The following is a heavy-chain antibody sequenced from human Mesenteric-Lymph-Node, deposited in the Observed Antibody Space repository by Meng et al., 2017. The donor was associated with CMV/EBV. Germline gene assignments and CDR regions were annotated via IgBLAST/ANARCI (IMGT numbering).Heavy chain of an antibody. J-gene: IGHJ3*02. V-gene: IGHV3-20*04. CDR1: GFTFDDYS. CDR3: ARKGRDAFDI. D-gene: IGHD2-15*01. Sequence: GGSLRLSCTASGFTFDDYSMSWVRQAPGKGLEWVSGINWNGGSTGYADSVKGRFTISRDNAKNSLYLQMNSLRAEDTTLYYCARKGRDAFDIWGQGTMVTVSS. CDR2: INWNGGST.